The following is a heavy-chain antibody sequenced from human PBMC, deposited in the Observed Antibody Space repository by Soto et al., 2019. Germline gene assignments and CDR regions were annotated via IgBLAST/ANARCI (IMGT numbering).Heavy chain of an antibody. CDR3: ARPMRSGYDRGDSYYHTMDV. CDR1: GGTSSNFV. CDR2: ILPMFGAI. D-gene: IGHD3-22*01. J-gene: IGHJ6*02. Sequence: QVQLVQSGAEVKNSGSSVKVSCKASGGTSSNFVITWVRQVPGQGLEWLGGILPMFGAIKYAQKFQDRLTITADRSTNTASMELGSLRSEDTAAYYCARPMRSGYDRGDSYYHTMDVWGHGATVTVS. V-gene: IGHV1-69*06.